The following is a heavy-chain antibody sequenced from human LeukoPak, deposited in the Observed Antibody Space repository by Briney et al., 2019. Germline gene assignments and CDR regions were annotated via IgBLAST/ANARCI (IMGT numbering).Heavy chain of an antibody. J-gene: IGHJ4*02. D-gene: IGHD2-15*01. V-gene: IGHV3-33*01. CDR2: TWYDGSNK. CDR1: GFTFDNYG. Sequence: RGSLRLSCAASGFTFDNYGMHWVRQPPGKGLEWVALTWYDGSNKYYADSVKGRFTISRDNSKNTLYLQMNSLRAEDTAVYYCARGVRYHRYCSGDSCPYYFDYWGQGTLVTVSS. CDR3: ARGVRYHRYCSGDSCPYYFDY.